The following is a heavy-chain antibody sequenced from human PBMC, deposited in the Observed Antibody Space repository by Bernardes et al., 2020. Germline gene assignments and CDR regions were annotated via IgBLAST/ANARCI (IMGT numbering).Heavy chain of an antibody. V-gene: IGHV3-11*01. D-gene: IGHD7-27*01. Sequence: VGSLRLSCAASGFTFSDHYMSWIRQAPGKGLEWVSYISSSGGIKYSADSVKGRFTISRDNAKNSLYLQMNSLRAEDTAVYYCARGNWGSLTWYFDLWGRGTLVTVSS. CDR1: GFTFSDHY. CDR2: ISSSGGIK. J-gene: IGHJ2*01. CDR3: ARGNWGSLTWYFDL.